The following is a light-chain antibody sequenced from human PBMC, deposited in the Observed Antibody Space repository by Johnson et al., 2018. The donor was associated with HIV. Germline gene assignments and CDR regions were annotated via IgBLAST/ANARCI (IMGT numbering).Light chain of an antibody. CDR2: DNN. Sequence: QSVLTQPPSVSEAPGQKVTISCSGSSSNIGNNYVSWYQQLPGTAPKLLIYDNNKRPAGIPDRFSGFNSGTSATLGTTGLPTGDAADYYCGTWDSSLRSGFFGTGTKVTVL. V-gene: IGLV1-51*01. J-gene: IGLJ1*01. CDR1: SSNIGNNY. CDR3: GTWDSSLRSGF.